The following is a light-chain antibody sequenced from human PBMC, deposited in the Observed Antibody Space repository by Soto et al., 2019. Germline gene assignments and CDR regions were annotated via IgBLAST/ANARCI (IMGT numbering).Light chain of an antibody. J-gene: IGKJ3*01. V-gene: IGKV3-11*01. Sequence: ETVLPQSPATLSLSPGERATLSCRASQSVSIYLAWYQQKPGQAPRLLIYDTSKRAPGIPARFSGSGSGTDFTLTISSLEPEDFAVYYCQQRSNWLFGPGTKVDIK. CDR1: QSVSIY. CDR2: DTS. CDR3: QQRSNWL.